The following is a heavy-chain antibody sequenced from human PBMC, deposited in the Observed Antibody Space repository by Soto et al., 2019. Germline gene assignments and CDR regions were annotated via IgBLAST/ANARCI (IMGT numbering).Heavy chain of an antibody. D-gene: IGHD4-17*01. CDR2: IYYSGST. CDR3: AAWGPGPIYGDYIYYFDY. Sequence: PSETLSLTCTVSGGSISSSSYYLGWIRQPPGKGLEWIGSIYYSGSTYYNPSLKSRVTISVDTSKNQFSLKLSSVTAADTAVYYCAAWGPGPIYGDYIYYFDYWGQGTLVTVSS. J-gene: IGHJ4*02. V-gene: IGHV4-39*01. CDR1: GGSISSSSYY.